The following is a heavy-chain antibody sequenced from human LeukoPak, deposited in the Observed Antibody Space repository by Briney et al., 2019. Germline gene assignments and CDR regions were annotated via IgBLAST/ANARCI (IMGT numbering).Heavy chain of an antibody. D-gene: IGHD1-26*01. J-gene: IGHJ3*02. Sequence: PGGSLRLSCAASGSTFSDYSMNWVRQAPGKGLVWVSRIDTNGSSTIYADSVKGRFTISRDNAKNSLYLQMNSLRAEDTAVYYCARVWGAGDAFDIWGQGTMVTVSS. CDR1: GSTFSDYS. CDR3: ARVWGAGDAFDI. V-gene: IGHV3-74*01. CDR2: IDTNGSST.